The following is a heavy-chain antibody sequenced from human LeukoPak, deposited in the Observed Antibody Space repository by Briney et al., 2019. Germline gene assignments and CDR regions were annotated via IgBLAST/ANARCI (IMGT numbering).Heavy chain of an antibody. D-gene: IGHD1-26*01. CDR3: AGNFIVGGDYFDY. CDR1: GDSISSSSYY. CDR2: IYYSGST. J-gene: IGHJ4*02. Sequence: SETLSLTRTVSGDSISSSSYYWGWIRQPPGKGLEWIGYIYYSGSTNYNPSLKSRVTISVDTSKNQFSLKLSSVTAADTAVYYCAGNFIVGGDYFDYWGQGTLVTVSS. V-gene: IGHV4-61*05.